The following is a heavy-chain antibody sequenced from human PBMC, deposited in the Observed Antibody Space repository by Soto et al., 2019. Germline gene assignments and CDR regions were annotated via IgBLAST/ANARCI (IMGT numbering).Heavy chain of an antibody. CDR2: IGTAGDP. V-gene: IGHV3-13*05. J-gene: IGHJ6*02. Sequence: LRLSCAASRFPFSIYDMHWVRQATGKGLEWVSAIGTAGDPYYPGSVKGRFTISRENAKNSLYLQMNSLRAGDTAVYYCARGLYGSGSYGSGMDVWGQGTTVTVSS. CDR3: ARGLYGSGSYGSGMDV. CDR1: RFPFSIYD. D-gene: IGHD3-10*01.